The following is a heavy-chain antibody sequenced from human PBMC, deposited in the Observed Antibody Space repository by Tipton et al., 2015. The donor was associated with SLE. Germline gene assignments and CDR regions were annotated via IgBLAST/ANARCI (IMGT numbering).Heavy chain of an antibody. D-gene: IGHD1-26*01. CDR1: GYTFTSYG. CDR3: TSLRGGGYGL. Sequence: QLVQSGAEVKKPGASVKVSCKASGYTFTSYGISWVRQAPGQGLEWMGGIIPIFGTTKYTQKFQGRVTFTADEPTSTAYMELISLRSEDTAIYYCTSLRGGGYGLWGQGTLVTVSS. CDR2: IIPIFGTT. V-gene: IGHV1-69*13. J-gene: IGHJ4*02.